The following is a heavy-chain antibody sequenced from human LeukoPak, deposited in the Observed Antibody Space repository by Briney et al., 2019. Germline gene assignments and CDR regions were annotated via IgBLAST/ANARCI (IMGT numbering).Heavy chain of an antibody. J-gene: IGHJ5*02. CDR2: ISGTGDSP. CDR3: AKDIGWFDP. Sequence: GGSLRLSCAASGLHFSGTAMSWVRQAPGKGLEWVSAISGTGDSPHYADSVKGRFTISRDNSKNTLYLQMNSLRAEDTAFYYCAKDIGWFDPWGQGTLVTVSS. CDR1: GLHFSGTA. V-gene: IGHV3-23*01.